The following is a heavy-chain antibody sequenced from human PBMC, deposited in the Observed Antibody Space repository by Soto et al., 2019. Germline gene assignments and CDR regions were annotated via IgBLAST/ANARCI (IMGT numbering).Heavy chain of an antibody. J-gene: IGHJ5*02. Sequence: SETLSLTCSVSGYLISSGYYWGWVRQTPGKGLEWLGSIDYSGRTYKNPSLKSRVSASVDLSKNQFSLNLRSVTAADTAVYYCARTYCSDGNCYPGGNWLDLRGQGTLVTVSS. CDR1: GYLISSGYY. D-gene: IGHD2-15*01. CDR2: IDYSGRT. CDR3: ARTYCSDGNCYPGGNWLDL. V-gene: IGHV4-38-2*01.